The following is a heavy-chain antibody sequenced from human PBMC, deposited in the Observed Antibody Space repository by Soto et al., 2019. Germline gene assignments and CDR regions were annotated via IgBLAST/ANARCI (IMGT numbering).Heavy chain of an antibody. D-gene: IGHD3-22*01. CDR1: GYSFTSYW. CDR3: ARRDSLYYYDSSGYYYYGMDV. V-gene: IGHV5-51*01. Sequence: GESLKISCKGSGYSFTSYWIGWVRQMPGKGLEWMGIIYPGDSDTRYSPSFQGQVTISADKSISTAYLQWSSLKASDTAMYYCARRDSLYYYDSSGYYYYGMDVWGQGTTVTVSS. J-gene: IGHJ6*02. CDR2: IYPGDSDT.